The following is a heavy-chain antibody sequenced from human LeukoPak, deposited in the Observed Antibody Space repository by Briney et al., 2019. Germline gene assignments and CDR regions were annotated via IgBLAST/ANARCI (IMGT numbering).Heavy chain of an antibody. J-gene: IGHJ4*02. Sequence: GGSLRLSCAASGFTFSSHVMHWVRQAPGKGLEWVAVISSDGSSKYYADSVKGRFTISRDNSKNTLYLQMKSLRAEDTAVYYCAREGTTIVVALDYWGQGTLVTVFS. CDR1: GFTFSSHV. D-gene: IGHD3-22*01. CDR2: ISSDGSSK. V-gene: IGHV3-30-3*01. CDR3: AREGTTIVVALDY.